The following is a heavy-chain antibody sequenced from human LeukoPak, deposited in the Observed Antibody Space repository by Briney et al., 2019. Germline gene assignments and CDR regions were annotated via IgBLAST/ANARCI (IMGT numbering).Heavy chain of an antibody. D-gene: IGHD5-12*01. V-gene: IGHV4-59*08. CDR1: GGSISSYY. Sequence: SETLSLTCTVSGGSISSYYWSWIRQPPGKGLEWIGYIYYSGSTNYNPSLKSRVTISVDTSKNQFSLKLSSVTAADTAVYYCASTLPWGGSWYFDLWGRGTLVTVSS. CDR2: IYYSGST. J-gene: IGHJ2*01. CDR3: ASTLPWGGSWYFDL.